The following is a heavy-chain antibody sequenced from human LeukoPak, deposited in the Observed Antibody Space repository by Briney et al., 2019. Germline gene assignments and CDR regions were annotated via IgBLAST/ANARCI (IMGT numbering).Heavy chain of an antibody. CDR3: ASDREYYYGSGSFDY. CDR1: GFTFSSYW. D-gene: IGHD3-10*01. CDR2: IKQDGSEK. V-gene: IGHV3-7*04. Sequence: GGSLRLSCAASGFTFSSYWMSWVRQAPGKGLEWVANIKQDGSEKYYVDSVKGRFTISRDNAKNSLHLQMNSLRAEDTAVYYCASDREYYYGSGSFDYWGQGTLVTVSS. J-gene: IGHJ4*02.